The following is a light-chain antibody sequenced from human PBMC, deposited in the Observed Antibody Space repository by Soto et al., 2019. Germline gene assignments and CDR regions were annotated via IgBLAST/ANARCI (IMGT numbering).Light chain of an antibody. CDR2: AAS. CDR1: QSISSY. Sequence: DLQMTQSPSSLSASVGDRVTITCRASQSISSYLNWYQQKPGKAPKLLIYAASSLQSGVPSRFSGSRSRTDFTLTISSLQPEDFATYYCQQSYSTPPYTFGQGTKLEIK. CDR3: QQSYSTPPYT. J-gene: IGKJ2*01. V-gene: IGKV1-39*01.